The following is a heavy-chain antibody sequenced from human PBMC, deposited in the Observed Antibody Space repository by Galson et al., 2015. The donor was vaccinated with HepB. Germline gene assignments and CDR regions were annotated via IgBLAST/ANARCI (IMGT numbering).Heavy chain of an antibody. CDR2: IHWNGDST. CDR1: GFNFRDHA. V-gene: IGHV3-20*04. CDR3: VAKTGTFFDY. Sequence: SLRLSCAASGFNFRDHAMAWVRQAPGKGLEWASGIHWNGDSTGYASFLEGRFIISRDNAKNSLYLQMNSLRVDDTALYYCVAKTGTFFDYWGQGALVTVSS. J-gene: IGHJ4*02.